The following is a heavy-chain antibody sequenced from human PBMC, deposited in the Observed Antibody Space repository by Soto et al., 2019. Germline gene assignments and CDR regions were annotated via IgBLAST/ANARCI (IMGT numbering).Heavy chain of an antibody. CDR3: ARGRKNKYGMDV. CDR2: LNSDGSSR. V-gene: IGHV3-74*01. J-gene: IGHJ6*02. Sequence: EVQLVESGGALVQPGGSLRLSCAASGFTFTSHWMHWVRQDPGKGLVWVSRLNSDGSSRYYGDSMKGRFTISRDNANNTVYLQMNSLRDEDTAVYYCARGRKNKYGMDVWGQGTTVTVSS. CDR1: GFTFTSHW.